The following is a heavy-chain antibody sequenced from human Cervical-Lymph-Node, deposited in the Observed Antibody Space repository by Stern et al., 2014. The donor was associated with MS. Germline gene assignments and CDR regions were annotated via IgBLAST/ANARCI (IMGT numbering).Heavy chain of an antibody. J-gene: IGHJ4*02. D-gene: IGHD6-6*01. Sequence: VQLVESGGGVVQPGRSLRISCAASGFTFSSYGMHWVRQTPGQGLEWVAVIWYDGSNKYYADYVKGRFTISRDNSENTLYLQMNSLRVEDTAVYYCARGDSSSPLEYWGQGTLVTVSS. V-gene: IGHV3-33*01. CDR2: IWYDGSNK. CDR3: ARGDSSSPLEY. CDR1: GFTFSSYG.